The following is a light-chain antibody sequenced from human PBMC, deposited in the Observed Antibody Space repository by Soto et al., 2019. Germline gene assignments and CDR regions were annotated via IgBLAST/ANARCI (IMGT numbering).Light chain of an antibody. J-gene: IGKJ1*01. V-gene: IGKV3-11*01. CDR1: LSVNNY. CDR2: DAS. Sequence: EIVFTQSPATLSLYPGEGATLSCRASLSVNNYLAWYQQKPGQSPRLLIYDASNRATGIPPRFSGSGSGTDFTLTISRLEPEDSAVYYCQQRSNWPRTFGQGTKVDIK. CDR3: QQRSNWPRT.